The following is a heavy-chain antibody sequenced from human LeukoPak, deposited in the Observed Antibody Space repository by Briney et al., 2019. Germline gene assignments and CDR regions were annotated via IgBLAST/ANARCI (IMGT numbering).Heavy chain of an antibody. D-gene: IGHD2-15*01. CDR2: INPNSGGT. Sequence: ASVKVSCKASGYTFTGYYMHWVRQAPGQGLEWMGWINPNSGGTNYAQKFQGRVTMTRDPSISTAYMELSRLRSDDTAVYYCARGYCSGGSCYRNYYYYMDVWGKGTTVTISS. CDR1: GYTFTGYY. J-gene: IGHJ6*03. V-gene: IGHV1-2*02. CDR3: ARGYCSGGSCYRNYYYYMDV.